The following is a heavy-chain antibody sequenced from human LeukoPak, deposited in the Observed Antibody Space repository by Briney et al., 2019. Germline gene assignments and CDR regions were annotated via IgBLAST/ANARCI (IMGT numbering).Heavy chain of an antibody. V-gene: IGHV1-8*01. Sequence: ASVKVSCKASGYTFTSYDINWVRQATGQGLEWMGWMNPNSGNTGYAQKFRGRVTMTRNTSISTAYMELSSLRSEDTAVYYCARAGYDILTGSNWFDPWGQGTLVTVSS. CDR1: GYTFTSYD. CDR2: MNPNSGNT. D-gene: IGHD3-9*01. J-gene: IGHJ5*02. CDR3: ARAGYDILTGSNWFDP.